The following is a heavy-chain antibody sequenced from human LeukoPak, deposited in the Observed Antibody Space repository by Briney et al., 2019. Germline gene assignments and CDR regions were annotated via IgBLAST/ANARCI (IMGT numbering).Heavy chain of an antibody. J-gene: IGHJ6*03. V-gene: IGHV4-4*07. CDR3: ARDLAVTTKYYYYYYYMDV. CDR1: GGSISSYY. D-gene: IGHD4-17*01. Sequence: PSETLSLTCTVSGGSISSYYWSWIRQPAGKGLEWIGRIYTSESTNYNPSLKSRVTMSVDTSKNQFSLKLSSVTAADTAVYYCARDLAVTTKYYYYYYYMDVWGKGTTVTISS. CDR2: IYTSEST.